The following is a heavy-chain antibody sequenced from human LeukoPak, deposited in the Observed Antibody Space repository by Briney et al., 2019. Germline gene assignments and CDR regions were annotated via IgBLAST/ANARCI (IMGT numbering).Heavy chain of an antibody. J-gene: IGHJ5*02. CDR3: ARDPGAYYDSSGYLNWFDP. CDR2: MRHSGST. V-gene: IGHV4-39*07. CDR1: GGSITTRSYY. Sequence: PSETLSLTCTVSGGSITTRSYYWGWLRQPPGKGLEWIGSMRHSGSTYYNPSLKRRVTTSVDTSKNQFSLKLSSVTAADTAVYYCARDPGAYYDSSGYLNWFDPWGQGTLFTVSS. D-gene: IGHD3-22*01.